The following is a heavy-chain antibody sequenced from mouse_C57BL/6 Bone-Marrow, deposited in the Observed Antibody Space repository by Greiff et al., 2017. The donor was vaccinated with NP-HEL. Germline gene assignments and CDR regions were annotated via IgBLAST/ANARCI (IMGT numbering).Heavy chain of an antibody. CDR2: IWRGGST. CDR3: AKKNYGSFYYAMDY. D-gene: IGHD1-1*01. CDR1: GFSLTSYG. Sequence: VHLVESGPGLVQPSQSLSITCTVSGFSLTSYGVHWVRQSPGKGLEWLGVIWRGGSTDYNAAFMSRLSITKDNSKSQVFFKMNSLQADDTAIYYCAKKNYGSFYYAMDYWGQGTSVTVSS. V-gene: IGHV2-5*01. J-gene: IGHJ4*01.